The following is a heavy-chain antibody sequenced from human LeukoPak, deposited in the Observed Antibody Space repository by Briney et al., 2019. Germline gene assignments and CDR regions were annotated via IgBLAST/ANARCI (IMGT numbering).Heavy chain of an antibody. CDR3: AKTFSSDWYFDY. D-gene: IGHD6-25*01. V-gene: IGHV3-30*02. CDR2: IRYDGNNK. CDR1: GFAFSSYA. Sequence: GGSPRLSCAASGFAFSSYAMHWVRQAPGKGLEWVAFIRYDGNNKYYADSVKGRFTISRDNSKNTLYLQMNSLRAEDTAVYYCAKTFSSDWYFDYWGQGTLVTVAS. J-gene: IGHJ4*02.